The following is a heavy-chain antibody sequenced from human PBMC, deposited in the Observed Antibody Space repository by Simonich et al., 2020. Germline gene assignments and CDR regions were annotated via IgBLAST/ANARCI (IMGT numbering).Heavy chain of an antibody. V-gene: IGHV3-33*01. CDR1: GFTFSSYG. D-gene: IGHD3-10*01. CDR2: IWYEGSNK. CDR3: ARDGGYMVRGVDAFDI. Sequence: QVQLVESGGGVVQPGRSLRLSCEASGFTFSSYGLHWDRKAPGKGFEWVAIIWYEGSNKYYADSVKGRFTISRDNSKNTLYLQMNSLRAEDTAVYYCARDGGYMVRGVDAFDIWGQGTMVTVSS. J-gene: IGHJ3*02.